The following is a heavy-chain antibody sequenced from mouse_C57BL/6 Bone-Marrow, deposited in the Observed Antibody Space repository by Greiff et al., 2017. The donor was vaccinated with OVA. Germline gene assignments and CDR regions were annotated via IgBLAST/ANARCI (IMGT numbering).Heavy chain of an antibody. CDR1: GFTFSSYG. D-gene: IGHD2-1*01. CDR3: ARQGIYYGNYYYAMDY. V-gene: IGHV5-6*01. Sequence: EVHLVESGGDLVKPGGSLKLSCAASGFTFSSYGMSWVRQTPDKRLEWVATISSGGSYTYYPDRVKGRFTISRDNAKNTLYLQMSSLKSEDTAMYYCARQGIYYGNYYYAMDYWGQGTSVTVSS. J-gene: IGHJ4*01. CDR2: ISSGGSYT.